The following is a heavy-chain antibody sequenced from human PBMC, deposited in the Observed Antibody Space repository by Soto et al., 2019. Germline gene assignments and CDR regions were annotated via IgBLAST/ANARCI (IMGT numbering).Heavy chain of an antibody. CDR2: ISSSSSTI. D-gene: IGHD3-22*01. CDR1: GFTFRSYS. J-gene: IGHJ2*01. V-gene: IGHV3-48*02. CDR3: ARAPYYYDSSGYGYWYFDL. Sequence: GGSLRLSCAASGFTFRSYSMTWVRQAPGKGLEWVSYISSSSSTIYYADSVKGRFTISRDNAKNSLYLQMNSLRDEDTAVYYCARAPYYYDSSGYGYWYFDLWGRGTLVTVSS.